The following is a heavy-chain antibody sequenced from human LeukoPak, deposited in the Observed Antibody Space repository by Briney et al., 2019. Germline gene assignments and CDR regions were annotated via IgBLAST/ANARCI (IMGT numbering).Heavy chain of an antibody. Sequence: GGSLRLSCAASGFTFSDYYMSWIRQAPGKGLEWVSYISSSGSTIYYADSVKGRFTISRDNAKNSLYLQMNSLRAEDTAVYYCARGGPIIVVVPAAPTNNWFDPWRQGTLVTVSS. CDR2: ISSSGSTI. D-gene: IGHD2-2*01. CDR1: GFTFSDYY. V-gene: IGHV3-11*01. CDR3: ARGGPIIVVVPAAPTNNWFDP. J-gene: IGHJ5*02.